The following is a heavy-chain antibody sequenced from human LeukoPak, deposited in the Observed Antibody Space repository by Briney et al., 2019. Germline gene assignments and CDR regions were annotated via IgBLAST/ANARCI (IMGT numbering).Heavy chain of an antibody. Sequence: SQTLSLTCAISGDSVSSNRATWTWIRRSPSRGLEWLGRTYFRSKWDNDYAVSVKSRITINPDTSKNQFSLHLNSVTPEDTAVYYCARGTYGMDVWGQGTTVTVSS. J-gene: IGHJ6*02. CDR2: TYFRSKWDN. V-gene: IGHV6-1*01. CDR1: GDSVSSNRAT. CDR3: ARGTYGMDV. D-gene: IGHD3-10*01.